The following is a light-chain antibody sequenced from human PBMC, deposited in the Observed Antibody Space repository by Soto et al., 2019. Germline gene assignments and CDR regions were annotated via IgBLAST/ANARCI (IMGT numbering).Light chain of an antibody. CDR1: QGISSY. CDR3: PQPNSPPTWT. J-gene: IGKJ1*01. V-gene: IGKV1-9*01. CDR2: AAS. Sequence: DIQLTQSPSFLSASVGDRVTITCRASQGISSYLAWYQQKPGKAPKLLIYAASTLQSGVPSRFSGSGSGTEFTLTISSLQPEAFATYYCPQPNSPPTWTFGQGTNVEIK.